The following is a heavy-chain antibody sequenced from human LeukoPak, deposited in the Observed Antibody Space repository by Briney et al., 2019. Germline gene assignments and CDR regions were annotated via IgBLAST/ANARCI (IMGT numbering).Heavy chain of an antibody. CDR3: AREDTAMVNYYYYGMDV. Sequence: GGSLRLSCAASGFTFSSYEMNWVRQAPEKGLEWVSYISSSGSTIYYADSVKGRFTISRDNAKSSLYLQMNSLRAEDTAVYYCAREDTAMVNYYYYGMDVWGQGTTVTVSS. D-gene: IGHD5-18*01. CDR1: GFTFSSYE. V-gene: IGHV3-48*03. CDR2: ISSSGSTI. J-gene: IGHJ6*02.